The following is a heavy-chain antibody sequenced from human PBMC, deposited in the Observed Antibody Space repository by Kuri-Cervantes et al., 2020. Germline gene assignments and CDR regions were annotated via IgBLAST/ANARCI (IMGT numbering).Heavy chain of an antibody. D-gene: IGHD3-3*01. CDR3: AKEGIIFGVEKFDY. V-gene: IGHV3-23*01. CDR2: ISVSDDST. Sequence: GESLKISCAASGFTFDDYAMSWVRQAPGKGLEWVSGISVSDDSTYYADSVKGRFIISRDNSESMLYLQMNSLRAEDTAVYYCAKEGIIFGVEKFDYWGQGTLVTVSS. J-gene: IGHJ4*02. CDR1: GFTFDDYA.